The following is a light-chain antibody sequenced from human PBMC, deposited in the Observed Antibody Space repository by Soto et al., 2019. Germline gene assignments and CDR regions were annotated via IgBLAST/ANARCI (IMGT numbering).Light chain of an antibody. J-gene: IGLJ3*02. V-gene: IGLV8-61*01. CDR3: VLYMGSGIWV. Sequence: QTMVTQEPWFSVSPGGTLTLTCGLSSGSVSTSYYPSWYQQTPGQAPRTLIYSTNTRSSGVPDRFSGSILGNKAALTITGAQADDESDYYCVLYMGSGIWVFGGGTKLTVL. CDR1: SGSVSTSYY. CDR2: STN.